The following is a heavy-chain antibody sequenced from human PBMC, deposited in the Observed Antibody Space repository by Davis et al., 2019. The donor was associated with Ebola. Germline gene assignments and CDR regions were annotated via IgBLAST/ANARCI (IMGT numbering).Heavy chain of an antibody. Sequence: PGGSLRLSCAASGFTFSSYGMHWVRQAPGKGLEWVANIKQDGSEKYYVDSVKGRFTISRDNAKNSLYLQMNSLRAEDTAVYYCARSMIVRDQLYYCDYWGQGTLVTVSS. CDR3: ARSMIVRDQLYYCDY. CDR1: GFTFSSYG. V-gene: IGHV3-7*01. CDR2: IKQDGSEK. J-gene: IGHJ4*02. D-gene: IGHD3-22*01.